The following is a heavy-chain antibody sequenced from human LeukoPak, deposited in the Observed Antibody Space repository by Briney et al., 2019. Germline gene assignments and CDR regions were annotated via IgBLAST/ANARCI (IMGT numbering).Heavy chain of an antibody. CDR2: ISYDGSNK. J-gene: IGHJ4*02. D-gene: IGHD4-17*01. CDR1: GFTFSTYA. CDR3: ASSDYGDYVTYFDY. V-gene: IGHV3-30-3*01. Sequence: GGSLRLSCAASGFTFSTYAMHWVRQAPGKGLEWVAVISYDGSNKYYADSVKGRFTISRDNSKNTLYLQMNSLRAEDTAVYYCASSDYGDYVTYFDYWGQGTLVTVSS.